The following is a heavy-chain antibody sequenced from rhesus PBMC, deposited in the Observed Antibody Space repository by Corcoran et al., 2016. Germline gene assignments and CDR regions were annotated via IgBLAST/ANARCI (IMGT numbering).Heavy chain of an antibody. V-gene: IGHV4-65*02. CDR2: IVGRIINT. CDR3: ARHPQPTASTGAWGNRFDV. CDR1: GGSIRNRNW. D-gene: IGHD7-45*01. Sequence: QVQLQESGPGLVKPSDTLSLTCAVSGGSIRNRNWWTCVRQPPGKGLEWVGTIVGRIINTYSNPSRKSRITSSKDTSKNQFALKLNSVPAADTAVYFCARHPQPTASTGAWGNRFDVWGAGVLVIVSS. J-gene: IGHJ5-1*01.